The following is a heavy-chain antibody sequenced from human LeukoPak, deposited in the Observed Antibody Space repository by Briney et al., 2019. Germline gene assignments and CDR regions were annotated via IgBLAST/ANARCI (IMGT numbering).Heavy chain of an antibody. CDR3: AREGRQDYVYFDC. Sequence: SETLSLTCTVSGDSISSSVYYWSWIRQHPGKGLEWIGYIYYGGSTNYNPSLKSRVTISVDTSKNQFSLRLASVTAADTAVYYCAREGRQDYVYFDCWGQGTLVAVSS. J-gene: IGHJ4*02. V-gene: IGHV4-61*08. D-gene: IGHD4-17*01. CDR1: GDSISSSVYY. CDR2: IYYGGST.